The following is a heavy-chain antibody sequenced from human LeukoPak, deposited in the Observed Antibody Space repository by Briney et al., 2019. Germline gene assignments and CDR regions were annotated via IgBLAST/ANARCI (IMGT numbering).Heavy chain of an antibody. J-gene: IGHJ5*02. CDR3: ARSWHGSGTLDWFDP. D-gene: IGHD3-10*01. CDR2: IYDSVST. CDR1: AGSIGSGGYF. Sequence: KASQTLSLTCTLAAGSIGSGGYFWSWLRQPPGKGLEFLGYIYDSVSTYYTPSLKSRVSISVDRSKNQFSLKLTSVTAADTAVYYCARSWHGSGTLDWFDPWGQGTLVTVSS. V-gene: IGHV4-30-2*01.